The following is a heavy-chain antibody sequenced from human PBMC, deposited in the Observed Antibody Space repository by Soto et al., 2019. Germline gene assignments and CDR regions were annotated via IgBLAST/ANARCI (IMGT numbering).Heavy chain of an antibody. J-gene: IGHJ5*02. D-gene: IGHD2-15*01. V-gene: IGHV1-2*02. CDR2: INPNSGGT. CDR1: GYTFTGYY. CDR3: ARAADVVVAAHPLYNWFDP. Sequence: ASVKVSCKASGYTFTGYYMHWVRQAPGQGLEWMGWINPNSGGTNYAHKFQGRVTMTRDTSISTAYMELSRLRSDDTAVYYCARAADVVVAAHPLYNWFDPWGQGTLVTVSS.